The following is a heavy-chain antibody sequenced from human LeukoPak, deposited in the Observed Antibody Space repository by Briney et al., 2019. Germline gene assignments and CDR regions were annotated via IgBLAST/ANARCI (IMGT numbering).Heavy chain of an antibody. J-gene: IGHJ4*02. D-gene: IGHD3-10*01. Sequence: PSETLSLTCTVSGGSISSSSYYWGWIRQPPGKGLEWIGSIYYSGSTYYNPSLKSRVTISLDTSKNQFSLKLSSVTAADTAVYYCARSRELHFDYWGQGTLVTVSS. CDR1: GGSISSSSYY. CDR2: IYYSGST. CDR3: ARSRELHFDY. V-gene: IGHV4-39*01.